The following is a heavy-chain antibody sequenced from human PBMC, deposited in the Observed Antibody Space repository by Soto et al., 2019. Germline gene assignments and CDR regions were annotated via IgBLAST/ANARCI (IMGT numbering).Heavy chain of an antibody. D-gene: IGHD5-12*01. V-gene: IGHV3-23*01. CDR2: ISDSGAGT. J-gene: IGHJ4*02. Sequence: GGSLRLSCAASGFTFRSYAMTWVRQAPGKGLEWVSAISDSGAGTYYADSVKGRFTVSRDNSRNTLYLQIKNLRAEDTAVYYCAKNRGRDGYNVYDFWGQGTLVTVS. CDR1: GFTFRSYA. CDR3: AKNRGRDGYNVYDF.